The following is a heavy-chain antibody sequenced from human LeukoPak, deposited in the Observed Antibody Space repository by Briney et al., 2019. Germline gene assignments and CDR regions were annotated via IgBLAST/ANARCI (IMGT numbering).Heavy chain of an antibody. D-gene: IGHD2-21*02. V-gene: IGHV4-30-2*01. Sequence: SQTPSLTCTVSGGSISSGGYYWSWIRQPPGKGLEWIGYIYHSGSTYYNPSLKSRVTISVDRSKNQFSLKLSSVTAADTAVYYCARDYSVTGTFDPWGQGTLVTVSS. CDR2: IYHSGST. CDR3: ARDYSVTGTFDP. J-gene: IGHJ5*02. CDR1: GGSISSGGYY.